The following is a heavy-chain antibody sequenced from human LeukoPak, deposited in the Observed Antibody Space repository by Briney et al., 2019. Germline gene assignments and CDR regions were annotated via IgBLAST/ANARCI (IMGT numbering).Heavy chain of an antibody. CDR1: GFTFSCYG. CDR2: ISGSGGST. J-gene: IGHJ6*03. Sequence: QTGGSLRLSCAASGFTFSCYGMSWVRQAPGKGLEWVSAISGSGGSTYYADSVKGRFTISRDNSKNTLYLQMNSLRAEDTAVYYCAKDQGQQLVRNRIFPYYYYYYYMDVWGKGTTVTISS. CDR3: AKDQGQQLVRNRIFPYYYYYYYMDV. D-gene: IGHD6-13*01. V-gene: IGHV3-23*01.